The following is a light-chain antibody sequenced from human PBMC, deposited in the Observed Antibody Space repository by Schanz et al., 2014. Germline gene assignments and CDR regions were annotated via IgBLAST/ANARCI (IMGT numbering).Light chain of an antibody. J-gene: IGLJ2*01. CDR2: DVS. V-gene: IGLV2-14*01. Sequence: QSALTQPASVSGSPGQSVTISCTGTSNDVGGYSYVSWYQQHPGQVPKLIIYDVSIRPSGVSHRFSGSKSGNTASLTISGLQAEDEADYYCNSYGSSHTLVVFGGGTKLTVL. CDR3: NSYGSSHTLVV. CDR1: SNDVGGYSY.